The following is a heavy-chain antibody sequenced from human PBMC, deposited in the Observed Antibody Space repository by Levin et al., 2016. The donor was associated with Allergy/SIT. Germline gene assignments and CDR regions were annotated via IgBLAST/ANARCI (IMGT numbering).Heavy chain of an antibody. J-gene: IGHJ6*02. CDR2: IKQDGSEK. V-gene: IGHV3-7*03. CDR1: GFTFSSYW. Sequence: LSLTCAASGFTFSSYWMSWVRQAPGKGLEWVANIKQDGSEKYYVDSVKGRFTISRDNAKNSLYLQMNSLRAEDTAVYYCARDSYDSSGPTGYYYYYGMDVWGQGTTVTVSS. CDR3: ARDSYDSSGPTGYYYYYGMDV. D-gene: IGHD3-22*01.